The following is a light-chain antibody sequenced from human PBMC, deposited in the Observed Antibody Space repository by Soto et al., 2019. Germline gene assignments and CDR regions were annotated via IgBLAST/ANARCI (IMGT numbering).Light chain of an antibody. V-gene: IGKV3-20*01. CDR1: QTVSTSY. J-gene: IGKJ1*01. CDR2: GAS. CDR3: HQFLTAPRT. Sequence: EIVLTQSPGTLSLSPGERATLSCRAGQTVSTSYLAWYQQKPGQAPRLLIYGASHKAVGVPDGFIGSGSGTDFTLTITRLEPEDFAVYYCHQFLTAPRTFGQGTKVDIK.